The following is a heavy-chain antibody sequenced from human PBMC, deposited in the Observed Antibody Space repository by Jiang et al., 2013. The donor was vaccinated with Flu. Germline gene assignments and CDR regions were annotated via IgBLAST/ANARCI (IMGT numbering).Heavy chain of an antibody. J-gene: IGHJ3*02. D-gene: IGHD4-17*01. V-gene: IGHV3-9*01. CDR2: ISWNSGSV. CDR1: GFTFGDHA. CDR3: VRGMVERVTITLGPFAFDI. Sequence: VQLLESGGGFVQPGGSLRLSCAASGFTFGDHAMHWVRQAPGKGLEWVSGISWNSGSVNYADSVKGRFTISRDNAKNSLYLQMNSLRAEDTAVYFCVRGMVERVTITLGPFAFDIWGQGTTVTASS.